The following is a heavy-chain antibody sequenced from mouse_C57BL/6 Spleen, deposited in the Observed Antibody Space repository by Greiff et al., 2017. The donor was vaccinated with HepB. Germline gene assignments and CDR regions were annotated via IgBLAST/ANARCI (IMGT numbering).Heavy chain of an antibody. J-gene: IGHJ2*01. CDR3: ARLRLPYFDY. CDR2: ISGGGGNT. Sequence: EVQLVESGGGLVKPGGSLKLSCAASGFTFSSYTMSWVRQTPEKRLEWVATISGGGGNTYYPDSVKGRFTISRDNAKNTLYLQMSSLRSEDTALYYCARLRLPYFDYWGQGTTLTVSS. V-gene: IGHV5-9*01. CDR1: GFTFSSYT. D-gene: IGHD2-2*01.